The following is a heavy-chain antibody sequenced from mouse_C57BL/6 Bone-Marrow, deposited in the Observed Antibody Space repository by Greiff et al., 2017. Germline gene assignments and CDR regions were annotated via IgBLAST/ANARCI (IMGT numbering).Heavy chain of an antibody. J-gene: IGHJ2*01. CDR2: IHPNSGST. CDR1: GYTFTSYW. D-gene: IGHD2-1*01. CDR3: ARELWYPFDY. Sequence: VQLQQPGAELVKPGASVKLSCKASGYTFTSYWMHWVKQRPGQGLEWIGMIHPNSGSTNYNEKFKSKATLTVDKSSSTAYMQLSSRTSEDAAVYYGARELWYPFDYWGQGTTLTVSS. V-gene: IGHV1-64*01.